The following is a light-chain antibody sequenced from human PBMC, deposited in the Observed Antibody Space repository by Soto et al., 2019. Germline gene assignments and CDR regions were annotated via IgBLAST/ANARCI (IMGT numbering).Light chain of an antibody. Sequence: QSVLTQPPAASGTPGQRVAISCSGSSSNIGSHFVYWYQQLPGTAPRLLIYMNDQRPLGVPDRISGSKSGTSASLAISGLRSEDEARYYCATWDDSLCGHVVFGEGTKVTVL. CDR1: SSNIGSHF. J-gene: IGLJ2*01. CDR2: MND. CDR3: ATWDDSLCGHVV. V-gene: IGLV1-47*01.